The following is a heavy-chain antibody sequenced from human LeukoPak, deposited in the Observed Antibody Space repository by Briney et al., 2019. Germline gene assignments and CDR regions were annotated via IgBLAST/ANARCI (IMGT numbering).Heavy chain of an antibody. CDR2: IYSSGST. D-gene: IGHD5-12*01. Sequence: SETLSLTCNVSGGSIRNYYWTWIRQPAGKGLEWIGRIYSSGSTGYNPSLKSRVTMSLDTSKNQFSLNLSSVTAADTAVYYCARVDIRTAFFDYWGQGTLVTVSS. V-gene: IGHV4-4*07. CDR1: GGSIRNYY. J-gene: IGHJ4*02. CDR3: ARVDIRTAFFDY.